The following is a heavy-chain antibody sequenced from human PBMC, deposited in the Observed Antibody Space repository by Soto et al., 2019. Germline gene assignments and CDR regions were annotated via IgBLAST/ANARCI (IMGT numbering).Heavy chain of an antibody. CDR1: AGSISTSSDY. CDR3: ARHAGYSSGRRWFDP. Sequence: SETLSLTCTVSAGSISTSSDYWGWIRQPPGKGLEWIGSIYYSGSTSDNPSLRSRVTISVDTSKNQFSLKLSSVTAADTAVYFCARHAGYSSGRRWFDPWGQGTQVTVSS. V-gene: IGHV4-39*01. D-gene: IGHD3-22*01. J-gene: IGHJ5*02. CDR2: IYYSGST.